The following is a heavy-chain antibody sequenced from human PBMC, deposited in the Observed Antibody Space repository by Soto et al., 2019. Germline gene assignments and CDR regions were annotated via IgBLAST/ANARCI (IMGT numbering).Heavy chain of an antibody. D-gene: IGHD3-10*01. V-gene: IGHV1-46*01. CDR2: INPSGGST. CDR3: AREAPYYYGSGSYLTNNYYYYYGMDV. CDR1: GYTFTSYY. J-gene: IGHJ6*02. Sequence: VASVKVSCKASGYTFTSYYMHWVRQAPGQGLEWMGIINPSGGSTSYAQKFQGRVTMTRDTSTSTVYMELSSLRSEDTAVYYCAREAPYYYGSGSYLTNNYYYYYGMDVWGQGTTVTSP.